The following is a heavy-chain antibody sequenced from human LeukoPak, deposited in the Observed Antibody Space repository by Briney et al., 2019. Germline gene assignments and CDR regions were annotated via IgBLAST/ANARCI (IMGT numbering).Heavy chain of an antibody. Sequence: PGGSLRLSCAASGFTVSSNYMSWVRQAPGKGLEWVSAISGSGGSTYYGDSVKGRFTISRDNSKNTLYLQMNSLRAEDTAVYYCAKESLDEIADTCWFDPWGQGTLVTVSS. V-gene: IGHV3-23*01. CDR2: ISGSGGST. CDR1: GFTVSSNY. D-gene: IGHD2-15*01. CDR3: AKESLDEIADTCWFDP. J-gene: IGHJ5*02.